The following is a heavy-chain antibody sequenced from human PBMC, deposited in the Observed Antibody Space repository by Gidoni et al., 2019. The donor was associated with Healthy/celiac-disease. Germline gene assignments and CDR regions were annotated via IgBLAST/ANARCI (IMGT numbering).Heavy chain of an antibody. Sequence: EVQLLESGGGLVQPGGSMRRSGAASGFTFSSYAMSGVRQAPGKGLEWVSAISGSGGSTYYADSVKGRFTISRDNSKTTLYLQMNSLRAEDTAVYYCAKDTYYDSSGYYYDPTPPTDYWGQGTLVTVSS. CDR2: ISGSGGST. D-gene: IGHD3-22*01. CDR1: GFTFSSYA. CDR3: AKDTYYDSSGYYYDPTPPTDY. V-gene: IGHV3-23*01. J-gene: IGHJ4*02.